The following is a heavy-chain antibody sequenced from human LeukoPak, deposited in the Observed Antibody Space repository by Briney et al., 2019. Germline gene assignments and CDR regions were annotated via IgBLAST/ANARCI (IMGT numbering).Heavy chain of an antibody. D-gene: IGHD6-19*01. CDR1: GFTFSSYG. CDR2: IYSGGST. Sequence: GRSLRLSCAASGFTFSSYGMHWVRQAPGKGLEWVSVIYSGGSTYYADSVKGRFTMSRDNSKNTLFLQMNSLRAEDTAVYFCARAAIDGSGWYDHWGQGTLVTVSS. V-gene: IGHV3-NL1*01. CDR3: ARAAIDGSGWYDH. J-gene: IGHJ5*02.